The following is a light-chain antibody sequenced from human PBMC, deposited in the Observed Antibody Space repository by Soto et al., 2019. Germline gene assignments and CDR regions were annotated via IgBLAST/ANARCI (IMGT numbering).Light chain of an antibody. CDR3: QQYDSLPRT. V-gene: IGKV1-5*01. CDR1: QSIGSW. J-gene: IGKJ1*01. CDR2: AAS. Sequence: DIQVTQYPSALSASVGDRATITCRASQSIGSWLAWYQQKPGKAPKLLIYAASTLQSGVPPRFSGSGSGTDFNLTISSLQPEDIATYYCQQYDSLPRTFGQGTKVDIK.